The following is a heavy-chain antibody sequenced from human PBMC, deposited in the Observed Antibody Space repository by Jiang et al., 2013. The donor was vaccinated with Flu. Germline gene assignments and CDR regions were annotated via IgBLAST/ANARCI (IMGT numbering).Heavy chain of an antibody. Sequence: LLKPSETLSLTCTVSGGSISSHYWTWIRQPPGKGLEWIGYIYYSGSTNYNRSLKSRVTILVDTSKNQFSLKLNSVSAADTAMYYCAREIPDYGMDVWGQGTTVT. CDR3: AREIPDYGMDV. J-gene: IGHJ6*02. D-gene: IGHD2-2*02. CDR1: GGSISSHY. CDR2: IYYSGST. V-gene: IGHV4-59*11.